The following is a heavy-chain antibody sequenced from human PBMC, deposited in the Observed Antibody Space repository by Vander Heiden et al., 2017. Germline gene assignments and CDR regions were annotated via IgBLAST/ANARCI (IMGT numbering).Heavy chain of an antibody. Sequence: QVPLQESGPGLVKPPQTLSLTCSVSGGSISSGGYYWNWIRQHPGKGLEWIGSIFESGKTYYSPSLKNRMSSSLDTSESQFSLKLTSLTAADTAVYYCARSGGWDYFDHWGQGTLVIVSS. CDR1: GGSISSGGYY. J-gene: IGHJ4*02. V-gene: IGHV4-31*03. D-gene: IGHD3-16*01. CDR3: ARSGGWDYFDH. CDR2: IFESGKT.